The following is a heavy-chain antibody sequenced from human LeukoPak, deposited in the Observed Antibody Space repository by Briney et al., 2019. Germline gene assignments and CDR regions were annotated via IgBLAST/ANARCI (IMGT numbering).Heavy chain of an antibody. CDR1: GGPFSGFF. CDR2: INHSGTT. D-gene: IGHD3-10*01. CDR3: ARASSYNDAVRYNPSCFVP. V-gene: IGHV4-34*01. Sequence: PSETLSLTCADYGGPFSGFFWSWIRQPPGKGLEWIGEINHSGTTNYNPSLKSRVAISIATSNNQFSLKLTSVTSADTAVYYCARASSYNDAVRYNPSCFVPWGQGTLVTVSS. J-gene: IGHJ5*02.